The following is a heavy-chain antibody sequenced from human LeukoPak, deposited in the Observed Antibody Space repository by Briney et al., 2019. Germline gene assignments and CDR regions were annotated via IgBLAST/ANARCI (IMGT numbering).Heavy chain of an antibody. J-gene: IGHJ3*02. D-gene: IGHD2/OR15-2a*01. CDR3: ARDPFEIDAFDI. CDR2: IYYSGST. Sequence: PSETLSLTCTVSGGSISSYYWSWIRQPPGKGLEWIAYIYYSGSTNYNPSLKSRVTISVDTSKNQFSLKLSSVTAADTAVYYCARDPFEIDAFDIWGQGTMVTVSS. V-gene: IGHV4-59*01. CDR1: GGSISSYY.